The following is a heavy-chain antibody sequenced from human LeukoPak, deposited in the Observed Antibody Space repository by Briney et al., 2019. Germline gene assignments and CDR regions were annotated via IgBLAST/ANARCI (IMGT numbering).Heavy chain of an antibody. J-gene: IGHJ5*02. V-gene: IGHV4-59*01. D-gene: IGHD4-23*01. CDR2: IYYSGST. Sequence: PSETLSLTCTVSGGSISSYYWSWIRQPPGKGLEWIGYIYYSGSTSYNPSLKSRVTISVDTSKNQFSLKLSSVTAADTAVYYCARASYGGNFWFDPWGQGTLVTVSS. CDR3: ARASYGGNFWFDP. CDR1: GGSISSYY.